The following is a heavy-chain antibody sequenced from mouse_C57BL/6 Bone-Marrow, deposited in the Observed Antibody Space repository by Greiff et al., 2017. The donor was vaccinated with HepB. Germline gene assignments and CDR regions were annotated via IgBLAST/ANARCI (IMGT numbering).Heavy chain of an antibody. CDR1: GYAFSSSW. CDR3: ARFYYGSSIDY. CDR2: IYPGDGDT. V-gene: IGHV1-82*01. Sequence: SGPELVKPGASVKISCKASGYAFSSSWMNWVKQRPGKGLEWIGRIYPGDGDTNYNGKFKGKATLTADKSSSTAYMQLSSLTSEDSAVYFCARFYYGSSIDYWGQGTTLTVSS. J-gene: IGHJ2*01. D-gene: IGHD1-1*01.